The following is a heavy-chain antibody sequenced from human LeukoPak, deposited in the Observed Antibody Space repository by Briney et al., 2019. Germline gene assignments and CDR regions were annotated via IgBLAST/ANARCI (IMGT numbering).Heavy chain of an antibody. CDR2: IIPILGIA. CDR1: GGTFSSYA. J-gene: IGHJ4*02. CDR3: ARGLRTYYYDSSGYATDY. D-gene: IGHD3-22*01. Sequence: SVKVSCKASGGTFSSYAISWVRQAPGQGLEWMGRIIPILGIANYAQKFQGRVTITADKSTSTAYMELSSLRSEGTAVYYCARGLRTYYYDSSGYATDYWGQGTLVTVSS. V-gene: IGHV1-69*04.